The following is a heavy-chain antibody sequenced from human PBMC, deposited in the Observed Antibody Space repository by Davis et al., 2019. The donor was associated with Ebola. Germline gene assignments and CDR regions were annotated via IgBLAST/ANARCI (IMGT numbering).Heavy chain of an antibody. J-gene: IGHJ6*02. CDR3: VRILGVYYYYGMDV. CDR1: GFTFSSYE. Sequence: GESLKISCAASGFTFSSYEMNWVRQAPGKGLEWVSYISSSGSTIYYADSVKGRFTISRDNAKNSLYLQMNSLRAEDTAVYYCVRILGVYYYYGMDVWGQGTTVTVSS. V-gene: IGHV3-48*03. CDR2: ISSSGSTI. D-gene: IGHD3-3*01.